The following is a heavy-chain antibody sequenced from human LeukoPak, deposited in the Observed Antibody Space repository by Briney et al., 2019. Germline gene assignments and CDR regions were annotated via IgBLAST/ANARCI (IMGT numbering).Heavy chain of an antibody. Sequence: PSATLSLTCAVYGGSFSAYYWSSIRQPPGKGLEWIGEINHSGSTNYTPSLKSRVSISVGTAKRQCSLKLSSVTAADTAVYYCARGAIRGYCSSTSCYWWFDPWGQGTLVTVSS. CDR3: ARGAIRGYCSSTSCYWWFDP. CDR2: INHSGST. J-gene: IGHJ5*02. V-gene: IGHV4-34*01. CDR1: GGSFSAYY. D-gene: IGHD2-2*01.